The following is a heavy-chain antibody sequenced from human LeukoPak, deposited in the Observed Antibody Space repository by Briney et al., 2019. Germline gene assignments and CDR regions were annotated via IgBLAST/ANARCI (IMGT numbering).Heavy chain of an antibody. D-gene: IGHD3-22*01. CDR2: IYYSGST. CDR3: ARGLNSYDSSGYRRPQYFDY. V-gene: IGHV4-39*01. J-gene: IGHJ4*02. CDR1: GGSISSSSYY. Sequence: PSQTLSLTCTVSGGSISSSSYYWGCIRQPPGKGLEWIGSIYYSGSTYYNPSLKSRVTISVDTSKNQFSLKLSSVTAADTAVYYCARGLNSYDSSGYRRPQYFDYWGQGTLVTVSS.